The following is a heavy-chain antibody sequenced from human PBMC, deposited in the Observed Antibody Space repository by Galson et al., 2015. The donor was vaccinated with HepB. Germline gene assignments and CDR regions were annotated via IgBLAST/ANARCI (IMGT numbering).Heavy chain of an antibody. D-gene: IGHD5-12*01. CDR1: GGTFSSYA. CDR2: IIPILGIA. CDR3: ARDNSSGYDPGY. J-gene: IGHJ4*02. Sequence: SVKVSCKASGGTFSSYAISWVRQAPGQGLEWMGRIIPILGIANYAQKFQGRVTITADKSTSTAYMELSSLRSEDTAVYYCARDNSSGYDPGYWGQGTLVTVSS. V-gene: IGHV1-69*04.